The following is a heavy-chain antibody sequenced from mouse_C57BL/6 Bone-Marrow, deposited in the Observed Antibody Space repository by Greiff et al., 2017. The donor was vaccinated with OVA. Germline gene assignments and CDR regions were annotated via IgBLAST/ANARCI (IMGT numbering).Heavy chain of an antibody. CDR1: GYTFTSYW. J-gene: IGHJ4*01. V-gene: IGHV1-55*01. Sequence: QVQLQQPGTELVKPGASVKLSCKASGYTFTSYWMHWVKQRPGQGLEWIGDIYPGSGSTNYNEKFKSKATLTVDTSSSTAYMQLSSLTSEDSAVYYCARHGYPFYYYAMDYWGQGTSVTVSS. CDR2: IYPGSGST. D-gene: IGHD2-2*01. CDR3: ARHGYPFYYYAMDY.